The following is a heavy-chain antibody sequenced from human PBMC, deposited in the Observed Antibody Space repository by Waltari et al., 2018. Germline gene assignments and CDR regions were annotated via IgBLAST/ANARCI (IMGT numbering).Heavy chain of an antibody. D-gene: IGHD1-26*01. V-gene: IGHV1-2*02. J-gene: IGHJ4*02. CDR3: ARDRRIEKWERPVE. Sequence: QVQLVQSGAEVKKPGASVKVSCKASGYTFPGYYMHWVRQAPGQGLEWGRWIKPNMGGKNYAQKWQGRVTMTRDTSISTAYMELSRLRSDDTAVYYCARDRRIEKWERPVEWSQGTLVTVSS. CDR2: IKPNMGGK. CDR1: GYTFPGYY.